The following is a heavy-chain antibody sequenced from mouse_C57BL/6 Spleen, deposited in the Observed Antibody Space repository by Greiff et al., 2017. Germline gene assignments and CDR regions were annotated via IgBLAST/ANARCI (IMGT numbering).Heavy chain of an antibody. CDR3: ARGYYGNFGDY. Sequence: VQLQQSGPELVKPGASVKISCKASGYTFTDYYMNWVKQSHGKSLEWIGDINPNNGGTSYNQKFKGKATLTVDKSSSTAYMELRSLTSEDSAVYYCARGYYGNFGDYWGQGTTLTVSS. J-gene: IGHJ2*01. D-gene: IGHD2-1*01. V-gene: IGHV1-26*01. CDR2: INPNNGGT. CDR1: GYTFTDYY.